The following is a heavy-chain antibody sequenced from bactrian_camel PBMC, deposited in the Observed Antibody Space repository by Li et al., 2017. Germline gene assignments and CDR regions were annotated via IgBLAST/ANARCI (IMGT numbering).Heavy chain of an antibody. V-gene: IGHV3S25*01. CDR1: GYTTNSNC. CDR3: AADAWGLAGQAYNY. CDR2: IHSDSGSK. Sequence: QLVESGGASVQAGGSLRLSCSASGYTTNSNCMAWFRQTPGKEREGVASIHSDSGSKYYADSVKGRFTISQDNAKSTVYLQMNSLKPEDTAMYYCAADAWGLAGQAYNYWGQGTQVTVS. D-gene: IGHD1*01. J-gene: IGHJ4*01.